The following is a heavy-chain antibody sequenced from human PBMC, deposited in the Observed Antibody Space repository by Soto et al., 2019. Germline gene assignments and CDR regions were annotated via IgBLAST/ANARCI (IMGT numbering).Heavy chain of an antibody. CDR3: ARVIQGLSFLRFLTTGRYYYYMDV. CDR1: GFTFSSYG. J-gene: IGHJ6*03. D-gene: IGHD3-3*01. CDR2: IKQDGSEK. V-gene: IGHV3-7*01. Sequence: RLSCAASGFTFSSYGIHWVRQAPGKGLEWVANIKQDGSEKYYVDSVKGRFTISRDNAKNSLYLQMNSLRAEDTAVYYCARVIQGLSFLRFLTTGRYYYYMDVWGKGTTVTVSS.